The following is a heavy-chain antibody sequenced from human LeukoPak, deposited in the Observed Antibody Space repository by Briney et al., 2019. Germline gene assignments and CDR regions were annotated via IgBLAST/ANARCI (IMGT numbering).Heavy chain of an antibody. Sequence: SETLSLTCTVSGGSISSGDYYWSWIRQPPEKGLEWIGYIYYSGSTNYNPSLKSRVTTSVDTSKNQFSLKLSSVTAADTAVYYCARYKSITIFGVVIAYFDYWGQGTLVTVSS. CDR1: GGSISSGDYY. CDR3: ARYKSITIFGVVIAYFDY. J-gene: IGHJ4*02. D-gene: IGHD3-3*01. V-gene: IGHV4-61*08. CDR2: IYYSGST.